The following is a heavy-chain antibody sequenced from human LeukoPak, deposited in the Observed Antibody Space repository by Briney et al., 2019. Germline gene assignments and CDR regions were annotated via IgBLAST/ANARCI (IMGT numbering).Heavy chain of an antibody. CDR3: AIGGIYDFWSGRRPYYYYGMDV. CDR2: ISSSGGST. D-gene: IGHD3-3*01. V-gene: IGHV3-23*01. Sequence: SLRLSCAASGFTFDDYAMHWVRQAPGKGLEWVSAISSSGGSTYYADSVKGRFTISRDNSKNTLYLQMNSLRAEDTAVYYCAIGGIYDFWSGRRPYYYYGMDVWGQGTTVTVSS. CDR1: GFTFDDYA. J-gene: IGHJ6*02.